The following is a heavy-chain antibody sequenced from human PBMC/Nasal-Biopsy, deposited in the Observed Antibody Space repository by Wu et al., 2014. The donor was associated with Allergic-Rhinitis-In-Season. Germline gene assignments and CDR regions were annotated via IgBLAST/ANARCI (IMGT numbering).Heavy chain of an antibody. V-gene: IGHV4-59*12. J-gene: IGHJ3*02. CDR2: IYYSGST. Sequence: TLSLTCTVSGGSISSYYWSWIRQPPGKGLEWIGYIYYSGSTNYNPSLKSRVTISVDTSKNQFSLKLSSVTAADTAVYYCARYHGGSVDAFDIWGHGTMVTVSS. CDR3: ARYHGGSVDAFDI. CDR1: GGSISSYY. D-gene: IGHD2-15*01.